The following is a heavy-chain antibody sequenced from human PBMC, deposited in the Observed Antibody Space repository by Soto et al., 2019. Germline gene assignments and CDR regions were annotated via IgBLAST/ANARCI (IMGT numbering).Heavy chain of an antibody. Sequence: GGSLRLSCSASGFTFSSNAMSWVRQAPGKGLEWVSAISGTTDNTYYADSVKGRFTISRDNSKNTLYLQMNSLRAEDTALYYCAKSLRGVIIDFDSWGQGTLVTVSS. D-gene: IGHD3-10*01. CDR2: ISGTTDNT. V-gene: IGHV3-23*01. CDR1: GFTFSSNA. CDR3: AKSLRGVIIDFDS. J-gene: IGHJ4*02.